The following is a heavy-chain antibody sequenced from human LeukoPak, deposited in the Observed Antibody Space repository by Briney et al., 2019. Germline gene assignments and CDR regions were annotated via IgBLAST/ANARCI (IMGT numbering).Heavy chain of an antibody. CDR1: GYTFSDYH. J-gene: IGHJ5*02. V-gene: IGHV1-2*02. CDR2: INPNNGAT. Sequence: GSSVKVSCKASGYTFSDYHMHWVRQAPGQGPEWMGSINPNNGATNYAQKFQGRVTMTRDTSISTVYMDLSSLRSDDTAVYYCTREGRPANYYDWFDPWGQGTLVTVSS. D-gene: IGHD3-10*01. CDR3: TREGRPANYYDWFDP.